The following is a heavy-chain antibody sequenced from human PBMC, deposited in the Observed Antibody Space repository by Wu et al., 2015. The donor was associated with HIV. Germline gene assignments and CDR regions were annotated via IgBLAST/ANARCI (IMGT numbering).Heavy chain of an antibody. CDR2: INPSGGST. D-gene: IGHD2-2*01. Sequence: QVQLVQSGAEVKKPGASVKVSCKASGYTFTTYYMHWVRQAPGQGLEWMGIINPSGGSTTYSQKFQGRVTMTRDTSTNTVYMELSSLRSEDTAVYYCARDMVEVPAANANDAFDIWGQGTMVTVSS. CDR1: GYTFTTYY. V-gene: IGHV1-46*01. CDR3: ARDMVEVPAANANDAFDI. J-gene: IGHJ3*02.